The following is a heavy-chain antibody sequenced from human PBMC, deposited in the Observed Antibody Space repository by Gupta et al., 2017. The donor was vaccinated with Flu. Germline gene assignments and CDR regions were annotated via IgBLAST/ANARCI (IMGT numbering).Heavy chain of an antibody. D-gene: IGHD2-2*01. V-gene: IGHV3-23*01. Sequence: EVQLLESGGGLVQPGGSLTLSCAASGFSFSSYAMSWVRQAPGKGLEWVSAISGSGGSTYYADAVKGRFTISRDNSKNTLYLQMNSLRAEDTAVYYCAKDLGGRWSSTSCYNYWGQGTLVTVSS. CDR3: AKDLGGRWSSTSCYNY. CDR1: GFSFSSYA. CDR2: ISGSGGST. J-gene: IGHJ4*02.